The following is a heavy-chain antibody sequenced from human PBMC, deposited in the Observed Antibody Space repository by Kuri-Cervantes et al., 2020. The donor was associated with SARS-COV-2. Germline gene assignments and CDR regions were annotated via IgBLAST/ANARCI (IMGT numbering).Heavy chain of an antibody. D-gene: IGHD2-15*01. Sequence: SETLSLTCTVSGGSISSSSYYWGWIRQPPGKGLEWIGSIYYSGSTYYNPSLKSRVTISVDTSKNQFSLKLSSVTAADTAVYYCARYCSGGSCYFRDYWGQGTLVTVSS. CDR1: GGSISSSSYY. CDR3: ARYCSGGSCYFRDY. V-gene: IGHV4-39*07. CDR2: IYYSGST. J-gene: IGHJ4*02.